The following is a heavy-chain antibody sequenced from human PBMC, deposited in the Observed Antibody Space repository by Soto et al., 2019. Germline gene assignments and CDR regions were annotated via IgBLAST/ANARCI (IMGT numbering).Heavy chain of an antibody. D-gene: IGHD1-26*01. CDR1: GYSFTNYW. V-gene: IGHV5-51*01. Sequence: GASLKISCKGSGYSFTNYWIGWVRQMPGKGLEWMGIIYPGDSDIRYSPSFQGQVTISADKSISTAYLQWSSLKASDTAIYYCATLMVGGNYVASYYYYAMDVWGQGTTVTVSS. CDR2: IYPGDSDI. CDR3: ATLMVGGNYVASYYYYAMDV. J-gene: IGHJ6*02.